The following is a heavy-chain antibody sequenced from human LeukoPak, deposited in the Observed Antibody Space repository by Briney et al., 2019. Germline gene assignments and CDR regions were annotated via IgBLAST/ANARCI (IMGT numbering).Heavy chain of an antibody. V-gene: IGHV4-39*01. D-gene: IGHD3-16*01. CDR2: TSYSGST. CDR1: GGSISGSCCY. J-gene: IGHJ4*02. CDR3: SRTTGDSAIIAAH. Sequence: PSETLSLTCTVSGGSISGSCCYWGWIRQTPGKDLEWIGSTSYSGSTHYNPSFKSRVTVSVDTSKNQFFLNLCSVTAADTAVYYCSRTTGDSAIIAAHWGQGTLVTVSS.